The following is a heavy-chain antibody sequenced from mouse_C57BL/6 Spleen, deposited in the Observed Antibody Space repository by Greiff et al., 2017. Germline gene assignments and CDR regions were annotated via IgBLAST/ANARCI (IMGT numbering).Heavy chain of an antibody. V-gene: IGHV1-64*01. CDR2: IHPNSGST. CDR3: AKEGKDYAYY. D-gene: IGHD1-1*01. CDR1: GYTFTSYW. J-gene: IGHJ2*01. Sequence: QVQLKQPGAELVKPGASVKLSCKASGYTFTSYWMHWVKQRPGQGLEWIGMIHPNSGSTNYNEKFKSKATLTVDKSSSTAYMQLSSLTSEDSAVYYWAKEGKDYAYYWGQGTTLTVSS.